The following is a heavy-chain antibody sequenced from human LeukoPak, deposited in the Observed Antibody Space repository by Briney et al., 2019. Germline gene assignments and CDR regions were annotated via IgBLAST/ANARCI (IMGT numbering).Heavy chain of an antibody. Sequence: GTSVKVSCKASGFTLTSFAVQRVPQARGQRLEWIGWIFVGSGNTNYAQKFQERVTISRDMSTSTAYMELSSLRSEDTAVYYCAAVHYDSSGSFDYWGQGTLVTVSP. CDR2: IFVGSGNT. J-gene: IGHJ4*02. CDR3: AAVHYDSSGSFDY. D-gene: IGHD3-22*01. V-gene: IGHV1-58*01. CDR1: GFTLTSFA.